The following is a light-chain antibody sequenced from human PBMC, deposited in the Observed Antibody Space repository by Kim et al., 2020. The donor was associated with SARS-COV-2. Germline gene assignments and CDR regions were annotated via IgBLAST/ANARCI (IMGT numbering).Light chain of an antibody. V-gene: IGLV2-14*03. Sequence: GQSITISCSGTSSDVGGYKYVSRYQQHPGKAPKFSIYDVSKRPSGVSNRFSGSKSGNTASLTISGLQAEDEADYYCSSYTSSATWVFGGGTKLTVL. CDR1: SSDVGGYKY. J-gene: IGLJ3*02. CDR2: DVS. CDR3: SSYTSSATWV.